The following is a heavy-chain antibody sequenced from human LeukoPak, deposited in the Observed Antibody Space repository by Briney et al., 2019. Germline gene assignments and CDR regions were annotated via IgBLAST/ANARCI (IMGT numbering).Heavy chain of an antibody. V-gene: IGHV4-34*09. CDR3: ARDSRPSYYYDSSGYYSEGFDY. J-gene: IGHJ4*02. CDR1: GGSFSGYY. D-gene: IGHD3-22*01. CDR2: IYYSGST. Sequence: SETLSLTCAVYGGSFSGYYWSWIRQPPGKGLEWIGYIYYSGSTYYNPSLKSRVTISVDTSKNQFSLKLSSVTAADTAVYYCARDSRPSYYYDSSGYYSEGFDYWGQGTLVTISS.